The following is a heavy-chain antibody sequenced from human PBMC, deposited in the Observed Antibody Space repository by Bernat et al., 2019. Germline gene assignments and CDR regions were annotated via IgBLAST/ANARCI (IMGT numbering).Heavy chain of an antibody. D-gene: IGHD5-18*01. CDR3: ARVRNTAMVISAFDI. V-gene: IGHV4-30-2*01. CDR2: IYHSGST. Sequence: QLQLQESGSGLVKPSQTLSLTCAFSGGSISSGGYSWSWIRQPPGKGLEWIGYIYHSGSTYYNPSLKSRVTISVDRSKNQFSLKLSSVTAADTAVYYCARVRNTAMVISAFDIWGQGTMVTVSS. CDR1: GGSISSGGYS. J-gene: IGHJ3*02.